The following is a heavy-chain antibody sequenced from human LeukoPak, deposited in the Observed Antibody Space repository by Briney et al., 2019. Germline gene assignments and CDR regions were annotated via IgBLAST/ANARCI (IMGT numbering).Heavy chain of an antibody. CDR3: ARGPVSTHGMDV. D-gene: IGHD2-2*01. J-gene: IGHJ6*02. V-gene: IGHV1-8*01. Sequence: ASVKVSCKASGYTFTSYDINWVRQATGQRLEWMGCKNPNSGRTGFAQKFQGRLTMTTDTSISTAYMELSSLTSEDTAVYYCARGPVSTHGMDVWGQGTTVTVSS. CDR1: GYTFTSYD. CDR2: KNPNSGRT.